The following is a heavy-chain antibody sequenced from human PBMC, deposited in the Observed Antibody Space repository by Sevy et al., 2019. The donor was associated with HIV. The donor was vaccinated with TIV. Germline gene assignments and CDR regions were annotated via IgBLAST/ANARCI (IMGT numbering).Heavy chain of an antibody. CDR3: ARACTAAGYKSGPIDAFDV. CDR2: IGTLLDT. J-gene: IGHJ3*01. Sequence: GGSLRLSCAASGFTFSTYDMHWVRQVAGEGLEWVSGIGTLLDTYYAASVKGRFLISSDNAKNSLFLQMNSLRAGDTAIYYCARACTAAGYKSGPIDAFDVWGQGTVVTVSS. CDR1: GFTFSTYD. V-gene: IGHV3-13*01. D-gene: IGHD6-13*01.